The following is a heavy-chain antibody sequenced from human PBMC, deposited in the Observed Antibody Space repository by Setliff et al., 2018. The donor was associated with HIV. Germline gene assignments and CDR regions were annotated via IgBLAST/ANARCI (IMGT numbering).Heavy chain of an antibody. Sequence: PSETLSLTCAVYGGSFSGYYWSWIRQPPGKGLEWIGEINHSGSTNYNPSLKSRVTISVDTSKNQFSLKLSSVTAADTAVYYRARHGRYSGRYLHYFDYWGQGTLVTVSS. V-gene: IGHV4-34*01. CDR2: INHSGST. CDR3: ARHGRYSGRYLHYFDY. CDR1: GGSFSGYY. J-gene: IGHJ4*02. D-gene: IGHD1-26*01.